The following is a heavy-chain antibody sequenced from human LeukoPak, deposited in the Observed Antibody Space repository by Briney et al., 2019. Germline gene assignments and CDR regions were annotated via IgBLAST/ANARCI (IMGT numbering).Heavy chain of an antibody. CDR3: AKPPAYYYDRSSSDY. Sequence: GGSLRLSCAASGFTFSSYAMSWVRQAPGKGLEWVSAISGSGGSTYYVDSVKGRFTISRDNSKNTLYLQMNSLRAEDTAVYYCAKPPAYYYDRSSSDYWGQGTLVTVSS. CDR2: ISGSGGST. V-gene: IGHV3-23*01. CDR1: GFTFSSYA. J-gene: IGHJ4*02. D-gene: IGHD3-22*01.